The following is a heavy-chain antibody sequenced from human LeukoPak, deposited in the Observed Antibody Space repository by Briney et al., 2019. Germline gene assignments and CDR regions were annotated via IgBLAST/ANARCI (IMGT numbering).Heavy chain of an antibody. Sequence: GGSLRLSCAASGFAFSTNWMHWVRQAPGKGLVWVSHISTDARTITYADFVKGRFTISRDNAKNTLYLQMNSLRAEDTAVYYCARESRQAFYGGSPPPMNFDYWGQGTLVTVSS. CDR2: ISTDARTI. CDR1: GFAFSTNW. V-gene: IGHV3-74*01. J-gene: IGHJ4*02. CDR3: ARESRQAFYGGSPPPMNFDY. D-gene: IGHD4-23*01.